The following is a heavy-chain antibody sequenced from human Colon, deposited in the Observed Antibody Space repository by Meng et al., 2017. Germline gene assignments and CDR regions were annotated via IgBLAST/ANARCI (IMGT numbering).Heavy chain of an antibody. V-gene: IGHV3-74*01. CDR2: INRDGSDT. CDR3: AELTSSDFDI. CDR1: GFTFSSYW. Sequence: GESLKISCAASGFTFSSYWMHWVRQAPGKGLVWVSGINRDGSDTNYADSVKGRFTISRDNANNTLYLQMNSLRAEDTAVYYCAELTSSDFDIWGQGTVVTVSS. J-gene: IGHJ3*02. D-gene: IGHD3-22*01.